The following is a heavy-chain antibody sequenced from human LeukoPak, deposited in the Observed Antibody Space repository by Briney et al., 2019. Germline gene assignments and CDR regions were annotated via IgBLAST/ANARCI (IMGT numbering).Heavy chain of an antibody. CDR3: ARDKSSGYSAYYYYYYMDV. J-gene: IGHJ6*03. Sequence: SETLSLTCTVSGGSISSSSYYWGWIRQPPGKGLEWIGSIYYSGSTYYNPSLKSRVTISVDTSKNQFSLKLSSVTAADTAVYYCARDKSSGYSAYYYYYYMDVWGKGTTVTVSS. CDR2: IYYSGST. CDR1: GGSISSSSYY. D-gene: IGHD3-22*01. V-gene: IGHV4-39*07.